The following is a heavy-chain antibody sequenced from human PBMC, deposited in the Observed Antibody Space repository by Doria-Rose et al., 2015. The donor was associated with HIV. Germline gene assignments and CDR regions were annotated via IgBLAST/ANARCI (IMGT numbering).Heavy chain of an antibody. Sequence: SGPGLVKPSETLSLTCSVSGASVSSRGYYWNWIRQVPGKGLESLGYTYYTGASDYSPSLKSRLNMAVDTSKNRFSLKLSFVTVADTAVYYCARMGSYRELDYWGQGALVIVSA. CDR1: GASVSSRGYY. J-gene: IGHJ4*02. V-gene: IGHV4-31*03. D-gene: IGHD3-3*01. CDR2: TYYTGAS. CDR3: ARMGSYRELDY.